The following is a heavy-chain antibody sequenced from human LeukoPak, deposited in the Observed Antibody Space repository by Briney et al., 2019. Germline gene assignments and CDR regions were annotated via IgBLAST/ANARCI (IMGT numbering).Heavy chain of an antibody. CDR3: AKDQTRNYYGSGSYDY. CDR2: IRYDGSNK. D-gene: IGHD3-10*01. Sequence: GGSLRLSCAASGFTFSSYGMHWVRQAPGKGLEWVAFIRYDGSNKYYADSVKGRFTISRDNSKNTLYLQMNSLRAEDTAVYYCAKDQTRNYYGSGSYDYWGQGTLVTVSS. V-gene: IGHV3-30*02. J-gene: IGHJ4*02. CDR1: GFTFSSYG.